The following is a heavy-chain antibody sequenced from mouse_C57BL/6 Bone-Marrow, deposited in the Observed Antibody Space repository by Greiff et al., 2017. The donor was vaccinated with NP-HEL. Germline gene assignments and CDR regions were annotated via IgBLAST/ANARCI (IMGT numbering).Heavy chain of an antibody. V-gene: IGHV5-16*01. J-gene: IGHJ4*01. CDR1: GFTFSDYY. Sequence: EVHLVESEGGLVQPGSSMKLSCTASGFTFSDYYMAWVRQVPEKGLEWVANINYDGSSTYYLDSLKSRFIISRDNAKNILYLQMSSLKSEDTATYYCARDSYGSYAMDYWGQGTSVTVSS. D-gene: IGHD2-2*01. CDR2: INYDGSST. CDR3: ARDSYGSYAMDY.